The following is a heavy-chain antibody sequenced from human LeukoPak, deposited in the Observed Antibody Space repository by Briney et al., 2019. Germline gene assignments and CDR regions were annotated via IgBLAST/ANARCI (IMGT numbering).Heavy chain of an antibody. D-gene: IGHD4-17*01. CDR3: AKDVVIGASYDYGDYIPLPH. J-gene: IGHJ1*01. Sequence: QSGGSLRLSCAVSGITLSNYGMTWVRQAPGKGLQWVAILFSDRRTFYADTVKGRFTVSRDNSKNTLYLQMNSLRPEDTAVYYCAKDVVIGASYDYGDYIPLPHWGQGTLVTVSS. V-gene: IGHV3-66*02. CDR1: GITLSNYG. CDR2: LFSDRRT.